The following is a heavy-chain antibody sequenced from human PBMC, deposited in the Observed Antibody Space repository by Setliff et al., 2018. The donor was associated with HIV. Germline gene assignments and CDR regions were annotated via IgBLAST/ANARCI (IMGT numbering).Heavy chain of an antibody. Sequence: GGSLRLSCTSSGFTFGDYAMSWVRQAPGKGLEWVTFIRNKAYGGTTAYAASVKGRFTLSRDDSENLLYLQMNSLKTEDTAVYYCVGGSGTDRYDYWGRGTLVTVSS. CDR2: IRNKAYGGTT. CDR3: VGGSGTDRYDY. CDR1: GFTFGDYA. D-gene: IGHD3-10*01. V-gene: IGHV3-49*04. J-gene: IGHJ4*02.